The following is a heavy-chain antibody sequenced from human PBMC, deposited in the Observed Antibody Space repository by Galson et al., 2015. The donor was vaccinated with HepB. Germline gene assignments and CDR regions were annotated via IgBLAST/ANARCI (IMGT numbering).Heavy chain of an antibody. Sequence: SLRLSCAASGFTFNNYWMSWVRQAPGKGLEWVANIKTDGSEKNFVDSVKGRFTVSRDNAKNTLFVQMNSLRAEDTAVYYCARGIPKSREAPWYFDLWGRGTLVFVSS. V-gene: IGHV3-7*01. CDR1: GFTFNNYW. CDR3: ARGIPKSREAPWYFDL. D-gene: IGHD1-26*01. J-gene: IGHJ2*01. CDR2: IKTDGSEK.